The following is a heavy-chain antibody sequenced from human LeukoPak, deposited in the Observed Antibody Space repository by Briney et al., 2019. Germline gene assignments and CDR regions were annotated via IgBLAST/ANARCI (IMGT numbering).Heavy chain of an antibody. CDR2: ISYDGSNK. CDR3: ARVKGQQLVRWYYYYYGMDV. Sequence: PGGSLRLSCAASGFTFSSYAMHWVRQAPGKGLEWVAVISYDGSNKYYADSVKGRFTISRDNSKSTLYLQMNSLRAEDTAVYYCARVKGQQLVRWYYYYYGMDVWGQGTTVTVSS. J-gene: IGHJ6*02. D-gene: IGHD6-13*01. V-gene: IGHV3-30-3*01. CDR1: GFTFSSYA.